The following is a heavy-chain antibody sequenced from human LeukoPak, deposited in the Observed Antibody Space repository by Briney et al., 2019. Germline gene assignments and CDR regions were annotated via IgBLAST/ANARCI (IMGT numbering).Heavy chain of an antibody. CDR2: IIPIFGTA. Sequence: GSSVKVSCKASGGTFSSYAISWVRQAPGQGLEWMGGIIPIFGTANYAQKFQGRVTITADESTSTAYMELSSLRSEDTAVYYCARGGIPIQLWPHYLDYWGQGTLVTVSS. CDR3: ARGGIPIQLWPHYLDY. V-gene: IGHV1-69*01. J-gene: IGHJ4*02. CDR1: GGTFSSYA. D-gene: IGHD5-18*01.